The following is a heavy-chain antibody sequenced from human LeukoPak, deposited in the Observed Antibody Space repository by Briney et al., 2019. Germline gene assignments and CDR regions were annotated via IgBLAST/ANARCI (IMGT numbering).Heavy chain of an antibody. CDR3: ARDSWLLHIDF. CDR2: IYYSGST. CDR1: GGSISSYY. J-gene: IGHJ4*02. Sequence: PSETLSLTCTVSGGSISSYYWSWIRQPPGKGLEWIGYIYYSGSTNYNPSPKSRVTISLDTSKNQFSLKLNSVTAADTAVYYCARDSWLLHIDFWGQGILVTVSS. D-gene: IGHD5-12*01. V-gene: IGHV4-59*12.